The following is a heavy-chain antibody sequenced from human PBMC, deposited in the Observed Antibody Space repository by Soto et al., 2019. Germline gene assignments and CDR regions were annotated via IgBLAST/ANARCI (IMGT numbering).Heavy chain of an antibody. CDR2: VYYGGTT. CDR1: RGYVSSGGYY. D-gene: IGHD5-18*01. V-gene: IGHV4-61*08. J-gene: IGHJ5*02. Sequence: SETLSLTCTVSRGYVSSGGYYLSWMRQPPGKGLEWVGYVYYGGTTNYNPSLKTRVTISADTSNNKFFLRLSSVTAAATAVYYCARIPVDTYMIYWFDPWGKGTLGSVS. CDR3: ARIPVDTYMIYWFDP.